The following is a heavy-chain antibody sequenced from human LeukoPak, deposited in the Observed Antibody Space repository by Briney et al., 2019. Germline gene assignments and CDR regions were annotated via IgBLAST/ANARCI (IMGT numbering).Heavy chain of an antibody. Sequence: ASVKVSCKASGYIFTGYYMHWVRHAPGQGLEWMGWISAKSGDTNYTQKFQGRVTMTRDTSINTVSMEISRLRSDDTAVYYCGRISSSYPVGDHWGQGTLVTVSS. CDR2: ISAKSGDT. D-gene: IGHD3-3*02. V-gene: IGHV1-2*02. CDR1: GYIFTGYY. J-gene: IGHJ4*02. CDR3: GRISSSYPVGDH.